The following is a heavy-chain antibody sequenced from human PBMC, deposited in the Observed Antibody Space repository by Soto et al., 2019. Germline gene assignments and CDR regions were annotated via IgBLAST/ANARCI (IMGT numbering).Heavy chain of an antibody. CDR2: ISGTSDSI. D-gene: IGHD6-13*01. CDR3: ARVAVLAAAGTTDY. V-gene: IGHV3-11*06. Sequence: GGSLRLSCAASGFTFSDYYMSWIRQVPGKGLEWVAYISGTSDSIPYADSVKGRFTISRDNAKNSLYLKMNSLRAEDTAVYFCARVAVLAAAGTTDYWGQGAPVTVSS. J-gene: IGHJ4*02. CDR1: GFTFSDYY.